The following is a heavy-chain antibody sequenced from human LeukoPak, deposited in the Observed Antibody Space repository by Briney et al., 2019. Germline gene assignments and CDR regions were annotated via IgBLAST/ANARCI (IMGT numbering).Heavy chain of an antibody. V-gene: IGHV3-33*01. CDR2: IWYDGSNK. J-gene: IGHJ6*02. CDR1: GFTFSSYG. CDR3: ARDVLGYCSSTGCYRYYYYGMDV. D-gene: IGHD2-2*01. Sequence: GGSLRLSCAASGFTFSSYGMHWVRQAPGKGLEWVAVIWYDGSNKYYADSVKGRFTISRDNSKNTLYLQMNSLRAEDTAVYYCARDVLGYCSSTGCYRYYYYGMDVWGQGTTVTVSS.